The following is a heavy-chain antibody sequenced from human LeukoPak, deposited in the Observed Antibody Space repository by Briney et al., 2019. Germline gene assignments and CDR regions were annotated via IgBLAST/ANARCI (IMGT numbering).Heavy chain of an antibody. CDR3: ARDRYSTSLYAFDI. CDR1: GFTFSTYN. V-gene: IGHV3-21*01. J-gene: IGHJ3*02. Sequence: GGSRRLACAASGFTFSTYNINSVRQAPGKGLEWVSSISPSSSYIYYADSVKGQFTISRDNAKNTLYLQMNSLRAEDTAVYYCARDRYSTSLYAFDIWGQGTLVTVSS. CDR2: ISPSSSYI. D-gene: IGHD6-13*01.